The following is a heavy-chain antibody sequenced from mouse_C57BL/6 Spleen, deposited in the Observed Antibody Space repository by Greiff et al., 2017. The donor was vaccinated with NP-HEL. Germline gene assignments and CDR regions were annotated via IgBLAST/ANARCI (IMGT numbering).Heavy chain of an antibody. V-gene: IGHV5-17*01. Sequence: EVKLMESGGGLVKPGGSLKLSCAASGFTFSDYGMHWVRQAPEKGLEWVAYISSGSSTIYYADTVKGRFTISRDNAKNTLFLQMTSLRSEDTAMYYCARNGNDRYFDVWGTGTTVTVSS. CDR3: ARNGNDRYFDV. D-gene: IGHD2-1*01. J-gene: IGHJ1*03. CDR2: ISSGSSTI. CDR1: GFTFSDYG.